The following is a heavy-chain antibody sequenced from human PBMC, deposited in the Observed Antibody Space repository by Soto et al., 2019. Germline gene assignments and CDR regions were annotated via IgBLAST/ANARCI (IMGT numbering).Heavy chain of an antibody. CDR1: GFTYSTYA. J-gene: IGHJ4*02. V-gene: IGHV3-23*01. CDR2: VSGTGGST. D-gene: IGHD4-17*01. Sequence: GGALRLSCAASGFTYSTYAMSWVRQAPGKGLEWVSTVSGTGGSTYYADSVKGRFTISRDNSKNTLYLQMNSLRAEDTALYFCAKDSYGANSGLKFARYWGEGTLVTVSS. CDR3: AKDSYGANSGLKFARY.